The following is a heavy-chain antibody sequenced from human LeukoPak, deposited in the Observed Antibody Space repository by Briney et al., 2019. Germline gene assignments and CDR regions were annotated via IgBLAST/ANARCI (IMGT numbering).Heavy chain of an antibody. V-gene: IGHV4-59*01. J-gene: IGHJ6*03. CDR2: IYYSGTT. CDR3: ARDLRSSSAMDV. Sequence: TSETLSLTCTVSGGSISSYYWSWIRQPPGKGLEWIAYIYYSGTTNYNPSLKSRVTISVDTSKNQFSLKLSSVTAADTAVYYCARDLRSSSAMDVWGKGTTVTVSS. CDR1: GGSISSYY. D-gene: IGHD6-6*01.